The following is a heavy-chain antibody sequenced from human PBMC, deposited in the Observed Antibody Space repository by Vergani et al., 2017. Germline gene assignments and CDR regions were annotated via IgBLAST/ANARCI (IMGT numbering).Heavy chain of an antibody. CDR3: ARHSTVEWLVKLRCIDT. D-gene: IGHD6-19*01. V-gene: IGHV4-39*01. J-gene: IGHJ5*02. Sequence: QLQLQESGPGLVKPSATLSLTCSVSGASIRSSNYYWGWLRQPPGKGLVWIASIYYLGSTYYNPSLKSRVTISVDTSKNQFSLKLSSVTAADTAVYFCARHSTVEWLVKLRCIDTWGKGILLTVSS. CDR2: IYYLGST. CDR1: GASIRSSNYY.